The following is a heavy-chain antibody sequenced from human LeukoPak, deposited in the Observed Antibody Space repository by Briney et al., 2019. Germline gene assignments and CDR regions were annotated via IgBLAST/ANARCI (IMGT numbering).Heavy chain of an antibody. J-gene: IGHJ4*02. CDR2: ISYNGNNK. D-gene: IGHD3-10*01. CDR3: ARADYYTSGTFRYYFDY. Sequence: GGSLRLSCAASGFTFSTYAVHWVRQAPGKGLEWVALISYNGNNKYYADSVKGRFTISRDNSKNTLYLQMNSLEPEDTAVYYCARADYYTSGTFRYYFDYWGQGTLVSVSS. V-gene: IGHV3-30-3*01. CDR1: GFTFSTYA.